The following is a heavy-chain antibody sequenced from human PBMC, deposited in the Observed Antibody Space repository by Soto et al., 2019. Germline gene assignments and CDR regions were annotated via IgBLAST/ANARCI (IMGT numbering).Heavy chain of an antibody. CDR2: ISVTGEHT. J-gene: IGHJ3*02. CDR1: GFTFSSYA. V-gene: IGHV3-23*01. CDR3: ATYKGYFDPFDI. Sequence: TGGSLRLSCAASGFTFSSYAMSWVRQAPGKGLEWVSGISVTGEHTYYADSVKGRFTISRDNSNNTLYLQINSLRAEDTAVYYCATYKGYFDPFDIWGQGTMVTVSS. D-gene: IGHD3-9*01.